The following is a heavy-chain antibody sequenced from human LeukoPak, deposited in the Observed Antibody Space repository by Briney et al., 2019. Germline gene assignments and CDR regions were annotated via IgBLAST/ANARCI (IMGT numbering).Heavy chain of an antibody. V-gene: IGHV3-33*06. CDR2: IWYDGSNK. CDR1: GFTFSSYG. CDR3: ANRARDYGDYELSY. J-gene: IGHJ4*02. D-gene: IGHD4-17*01. Sequence: QSGRSLRLSCAASGFTFSSYGMHWIRQAPGKGLEWVAVIWYDGSNKYYADSVKGRFTISRDNSKNTLYLQMNSMRAEDTAVYYCANRARDYGDYELSYWGQGTLVTVSS.